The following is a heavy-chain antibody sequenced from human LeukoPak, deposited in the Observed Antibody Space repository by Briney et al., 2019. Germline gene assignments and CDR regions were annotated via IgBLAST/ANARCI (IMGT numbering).Heavy chain of an antibody. V-gene: IGHV3-23*01. J-gene: IGHJ4*02. CDR1: GFTFSSYA. CDR2: ISGSGGST. Sequence: GGSLRLSCAASGFTFSSYAMSWVRQAPGKGLEWVSAISGSGGSTYYADSVKGRFTISRDNSKNTLYLQMNSLRSEDTAVYYCARGDPSGPRGDNDYGDFDYWGQGTLVTVSS. D-gene: IGHD4-17*01. CDR3: ARGDPSGPRGDNDYGDFDY.